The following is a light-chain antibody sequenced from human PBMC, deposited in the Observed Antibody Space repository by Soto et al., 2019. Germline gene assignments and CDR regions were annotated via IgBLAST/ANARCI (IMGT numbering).Light chain of an antibody. CDR2: DVS. CDR1: NHDVGAYRY. Sequence: QSVLTQPRSVSESPGQSVTISCTGTNHDVGAYRYVSWYQQRPGKPPKLVIYDVSERPSGVPDRFSGSKSGNTASLTISGLQADDEAAYYCCSYAGSYVWVFGGGTQLTVL. J-gene: IGLJ3*02. CDR3: CSYAGSYVWV. V-gene: IGLV2-11*01.